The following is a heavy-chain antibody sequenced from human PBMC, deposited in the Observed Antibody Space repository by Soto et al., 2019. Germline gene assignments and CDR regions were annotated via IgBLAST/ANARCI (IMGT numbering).Heavy chain of an antibody. CDR1: GDAIYIGGYY. CDR3: ARDGSRTANWIDP. CDR2: IYHTGKT. D-gene: IGHD2-2*01. Sequence: SETLSLTCTVSGDAIYIGGYYWTWIRQHPGKGLEWLGYIYHTGKTYHNPSLESRVTMSVDTSKNQFSLKLASVTAADTAVYYCARDGSRTANWIDPWGQGTLVTVSS. J-gene: IGHJ5*02. V-gene: IGHV4-31*03.